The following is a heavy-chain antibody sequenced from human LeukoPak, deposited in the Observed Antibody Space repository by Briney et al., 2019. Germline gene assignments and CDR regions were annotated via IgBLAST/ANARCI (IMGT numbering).Heavy chain of an antibody. CDR1: GFTFSSYS. J-gene: IGHJ4*02. D-gene: IGHD3-3*01. CDR2: ISSSSSYI. CDR3: ARDFDDTYYDFWSGYYTFDY. Sequence: GGSLRLSCTASGFTFSSYSMNWVRQAPGKGLEWVSSISSSSSYIYYADSVRGRYTISRDNAKNSLYLQMNSLRAEDTAVYYCARDFDDTYYDFWSGYYTFDYWGQGTLVTVSS. V-gene: IGHV3-21*01.